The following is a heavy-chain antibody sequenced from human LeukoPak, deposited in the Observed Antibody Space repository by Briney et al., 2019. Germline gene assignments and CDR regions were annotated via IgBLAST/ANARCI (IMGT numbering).Heavy chain of an antibody. CDR3: ARLQTGGREDSYYFDY. Sequence: SETLSLTCAVYGGSFSGYYWSWICQPPGKGLEGIGEINHSGSTNYNPSLKSRVTISVDTSKNQFSLKLSSVTAADTAVYYCARLQTGGREDSYYFDYWGQGTLVTVSS. D-gene: IGHD1-14*01. J-gene: IGHJ4*02. V-gene: IGHV4-34*01. CDR1: GGSFSGYY. CDR2: INHSGST.